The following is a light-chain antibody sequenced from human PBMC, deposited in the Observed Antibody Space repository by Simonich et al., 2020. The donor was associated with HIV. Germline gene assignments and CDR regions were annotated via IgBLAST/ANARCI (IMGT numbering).Light chain of an antibody. V-gene: IGLV2-8*01. CDR1: SSDVGGYNY. CDR2: EVS. Sequence: QSALTQPASVSGSPGHSITISCPGTSSDVGGYNYVSWYQQHPGKAPKLMIYEVSKRPSWVPDRFSGSKSGNTASLTVSGLQAEDEADYYCSSYAGSNNVVFGGGTKLTVL. CDR3: SSYAGSNNVV. J-gene: IGLJ2*01.